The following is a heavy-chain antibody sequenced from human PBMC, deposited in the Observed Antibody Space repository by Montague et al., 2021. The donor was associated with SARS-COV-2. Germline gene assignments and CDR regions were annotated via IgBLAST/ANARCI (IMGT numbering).Heavy chain of an antibody. Sequence: SETLSLTCAVYGGSFSGYKWSWIRQPPGKGLEWIGEISHSGSTNYNPSLKSRVTISIDTSKNQFSLKLSSVTAADTAVYYCARFADRPLFHASYVGIDVWGQGTTVTVSS. J-gene: IGHJ6*02. CDR3: ARFADRPLFHASYVGIDV. V-gene: IGHV4-34*01. D-gene: IGHD1-14*01. CDR1: GGSFSGYK. CDR2: ISHSGST.